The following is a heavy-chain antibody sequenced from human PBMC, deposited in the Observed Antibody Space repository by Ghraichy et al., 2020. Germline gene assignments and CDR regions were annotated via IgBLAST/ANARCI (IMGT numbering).Heavy chain of an antibody. Sequence: ASVKVSCEASGYTFTDYYMHWVRQAPGQGLEWMGWINPNSGGTNYAQNFQGRVTVTRDTSISTVYMELNRLRSDDTAVYYCARGDVMLSLHSWGQGTLVTVSS. CDR3: ARGDVMLSLHS. CDR1: GYTFTDYY. D-gene: IGHD3-16*01. J-gene: IGHJ4*02. CDR2: INPNSGGT. V-gene: IGHV1-2*02.